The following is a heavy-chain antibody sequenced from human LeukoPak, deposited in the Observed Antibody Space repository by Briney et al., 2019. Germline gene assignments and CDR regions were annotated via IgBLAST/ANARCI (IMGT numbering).Heavy chain of an antibody. V-gene: IGHV4-59*01. CDR2: IYYSGST. CDR3: ARDLGLGIFGENDAFDI. J-gene: IGHJ3*02. D-gene: IGHD2-15*01. Sequence: PSGTLSLTCTVSGGSISDYYWSWIRQPPGKGLEWIGYIYYSGSTNCNPSLKSRVTISVDTSKNQFSLKLNSVTAADTAVYYCARDLGLGIFGENDAFDIWGRGTMVTVSS. CDR1: GGSISDYY.